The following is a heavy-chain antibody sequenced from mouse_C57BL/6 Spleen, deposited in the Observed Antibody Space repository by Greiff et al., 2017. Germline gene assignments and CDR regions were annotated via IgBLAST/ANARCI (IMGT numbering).Heavy chain of an antibody. CDR1: GYTFTEYT. CDR2: FYPGSGSI. Sequence: VQLEESAAELVKPGASVKLSCKASGYTFTEYTINWVKQRSGQGLEWIGWFYPGSGSIKYNEKFKGKATLTADKSSSTVYMERSRLTSEDSAVYFCARHSYGKRDAMDYWGQGTSVTVAS. D-gene: IGHD2-1*01. CDR3: ARHSYGKRDAMDY. J-gene: IGHJ4*01. V-gene: IGHV1-62-2*01.